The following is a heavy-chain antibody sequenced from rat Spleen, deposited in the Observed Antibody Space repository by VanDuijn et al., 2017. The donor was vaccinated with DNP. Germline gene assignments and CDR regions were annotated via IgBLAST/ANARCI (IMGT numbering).Heavy chain of an antibody. Sequence: EVQLVESGGDLVQPGRSLKLSCVASRFTFNSYWMAWIRQVPGKGLEWVASVPSSGGSTYYPDSVKGRFTISRDNAKSNLYLQMDSLRSEDTATYFCATYYGFNSYFFDYWGQGVMVTVSS. V-gene: IGHV5-31*01. CDR1: RFTFNSYW. J-gene: IGHJ2*01. CDR3: ATYYGFNSYFFDY. CDR2: VPSSGGST. D-gene: IGHD1-9*01.